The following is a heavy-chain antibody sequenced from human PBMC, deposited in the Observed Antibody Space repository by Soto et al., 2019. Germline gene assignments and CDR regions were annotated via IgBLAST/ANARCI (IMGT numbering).Heavy chain of an antibody. J-gene: IGHJ4*02. Sequence: VQLVESGGGVVQPGRSLRLSCAASGFTFSDYAMHLVSQSPGKGLEWVAVVSHDGRNTHYADSVKGRFTISRDSSKNTVSREMTSLRAEDTAVYYCATGGRQWLVTSDFNYWCQGALVTVSS. V-gene: IGHV3-30*03. CDR2: VSHDGRNT. CDR3: ATGGRQWLVTSDFNY. D-gene: IGHD6-19*01. CDR1: GFTFSDYA.